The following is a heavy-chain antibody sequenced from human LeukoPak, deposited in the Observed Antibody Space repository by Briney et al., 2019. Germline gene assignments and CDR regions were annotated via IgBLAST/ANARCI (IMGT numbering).Heavy chain of an antibody. Sequence: ASVKVSCKASGYTFTGYYMHWVRQAPGQGLEWMGRINPSSGGTNYAQKFQGRVTMTRDTSISTAYMELSRLRSDDTAVYYCARGRRVVVPAANWFDPWGQGTLVTVSS. J-gene: IGHJ5*02. V-gene: IGHV1-2*06. D-gene: IGHD2-2*01. CDR2: INPSSGGT. CDR1: GYTFTGYY. CDR3: ARGRRVVVPAANWFDP.